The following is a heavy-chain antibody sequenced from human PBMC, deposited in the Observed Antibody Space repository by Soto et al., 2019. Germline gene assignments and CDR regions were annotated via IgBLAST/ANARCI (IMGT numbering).Heavy chain of an antibody. V-gene: IGHV4-34*01. Sequence: QVQLQQWGAGLLKPSETLSLTCAVYGGSFSGYYWSWIRQPPGKGLEWIGEINHSGSTNYNPSLKRRVTISVDTSKNHFSLKLSSVTAADTAVYYCARWTIFGVVIRDAFDIWGQGTMVTVSS. CDR1: GGSFSGYY. J-gene: IGHJ3*02. CDR2: INHSGST. CDR3: ARWTIFGVVIRDAFDI. D-gene: IGHD3-3*01.